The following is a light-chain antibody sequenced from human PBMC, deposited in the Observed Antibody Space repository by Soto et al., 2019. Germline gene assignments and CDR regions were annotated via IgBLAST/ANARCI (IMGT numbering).Light chain of an antibody. CDR3: QQYDDYPLT. V-gene: IGKV1-5*01. CDR2: DAS. Sequence: DIQMTQSPSTLSGSVGDRVTITCRASQTISSWLAWYQQKPGKAPKLLIYDASTLESGVPSRFSGSGSGTEFTLTISSLQADDFATYFCQQYDDYPLTFGGGTKVDIK. CDR1: QTISSW. J-gene: IGKJ4*01.